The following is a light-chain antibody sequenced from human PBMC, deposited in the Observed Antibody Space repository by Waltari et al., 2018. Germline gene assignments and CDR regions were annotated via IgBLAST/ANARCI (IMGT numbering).Light chain of an antibody. CDR2: WAS. CDR1: QSVLYSSNNKNY. J-gene: IGKJ3*01. CDR3: QQHYSSPFT. Sequence: DIVMTQSPDSLAVSLGERATINCQSSQSVLYSSNNKNYLAWYQQKPGQPPKVLFYWASTRESGVPDRFSGSGSGTDFTLTISSLQAEDLAVYYCQQHYSSPFTFGPGTKVDIK. V-gene: IGKV4-1*01.